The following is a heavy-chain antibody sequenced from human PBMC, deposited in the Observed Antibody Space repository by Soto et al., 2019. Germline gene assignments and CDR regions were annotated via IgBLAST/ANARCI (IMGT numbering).Heavy chain of an antibody. D-gene: IGHD3-10*01. CDR1: GGSFSGYY. CDR2: INHSGST. CDR3: ARVPDPLWFGELTVNWFDP. J-gene: IGHJ5*02. V-gene: IGHV4-34*01. Sequence: SETLSLTCAVYGGSFSGYYWSWIRQPPGKGLEWIGEINHSGSTNYNPSLKSRVTISVDTSKNQFSLKLSSVTAADTAVYYCARVPDPLWFGELTVNWFDPWGQGTLVTVSS.